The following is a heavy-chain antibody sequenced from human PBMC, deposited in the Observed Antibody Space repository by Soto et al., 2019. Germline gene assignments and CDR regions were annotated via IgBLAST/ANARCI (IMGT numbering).Heavy chain of an antibody. D-gene: IGHD5-12*01. V-gene: IGHV1-18*01. Sequence: ASVTVSCKAFGYTFTVYNIHWLRQAPGQGLEWMGWISSYNGDTNYAQTFQGRVTMTTDTSTSTAYMELRSLRSDDTAVYYCAREGVALYYYYGMDVWGQGTPVTVSS. CDR2: ISSYNGDT. J-gene: IGHJ6*02. CDR3: AREGVALYYYYGMDV. CDR1: GYTFTVYN.